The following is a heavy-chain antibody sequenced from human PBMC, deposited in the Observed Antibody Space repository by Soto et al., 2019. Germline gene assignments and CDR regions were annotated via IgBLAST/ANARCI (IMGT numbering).Heavy chain of an antibody. Sequence: EVQLVESGGDLVQPGGSLRLSCAVSGFSVSISYMGWVRQAPGKGLEWVSSIYADGHTYYADSVRGRFTIYTDNSKDTLYLQLNSLSVDDTAMYYCARHVGDYWYFDLWGRGTLVTVSS. V-gene: IGHV3-66*04. J-gene: IGHJ2*01. CDR3: ARHVGDYWYFDL. CDR1: GFSVSISY. CDR2: IYADGHT. D-gene: IGHD3-3*01.